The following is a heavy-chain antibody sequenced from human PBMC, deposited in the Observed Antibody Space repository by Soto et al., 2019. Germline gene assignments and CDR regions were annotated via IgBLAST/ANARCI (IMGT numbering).Heavy chain of an antibody. V-gene: IGHV4-39*01. CDR3: ARVYDSSGYYPSWFDP. CDR1: GGSISSSSYY. CDR2: IYYSGST. Sequence: PSETLSLTCTVSGGSISSSSYYWGWIRQPPGKGLEWIGSIYYSGSTYYNPSLKSRVTISVDTSKNQFSLKLSSVTAADTAVYYCARVYDSSGYYPSWFDPWGQGTLVTVSS. D-gene: IGHD3-22*01. J-gene: IGHJ5*02.